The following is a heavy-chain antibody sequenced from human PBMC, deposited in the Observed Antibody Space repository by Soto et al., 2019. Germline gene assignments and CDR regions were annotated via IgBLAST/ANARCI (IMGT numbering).Heavy chain of an antibody. J-gene: IGHJ3*02. Sequence: LRLSCAASGFTFSRYGMHWVRQAPGKALGWVAVIWNDGSNKYYADSANSRFTICGDNSKNTLYLQMNSLRAEDTAVYYCARDRYYEILTGYEYMAPDAFDIWGQGTMVTVSS. D-gene: IGHD3-9*01. CDR3: ARDRYYEILTGYEYMAPDAFDI. CDR2: IWNDGSNK. CDR1: GFTFSRYG. V-gene: IGHV3-33*01.